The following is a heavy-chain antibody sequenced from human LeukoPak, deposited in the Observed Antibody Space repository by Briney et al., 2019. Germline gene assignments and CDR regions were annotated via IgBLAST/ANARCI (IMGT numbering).Heavy chain of an antibody. J-gene: IGHJ6*02. D-gene: IGHD3-22*01. CDR2: IWYDGSNK. CDR3: ARDTFYSSGVYGLDV. CDR1: GFTFSSYG. Sequence: PGRSLRLSCAASGFTFSSYGMHWVRQAPGKGLEWVAVIWYDGSNKYYADSVKGRFTISRDNSKNTLFLQMSSLRAEDTAVYYCARDTFYSSGVYGLDVWGQGTTVTVSS. V-gene: IGHV3-33*01.